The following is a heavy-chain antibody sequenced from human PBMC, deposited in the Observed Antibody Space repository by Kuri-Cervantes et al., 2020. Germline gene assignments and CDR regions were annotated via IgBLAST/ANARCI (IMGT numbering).Heavy chain of an antibody. J-gene: IGHJ5*02. V-gene: IGHV3-7*01. CDR3: ARDRTGEGWFDP. D-gene: IGHD7-27*01. Sequence: GASLKISCAASGFTFSSYWMSWVRQAPGKGLEWVANIKQDGSEKYYVDSVKGRFTISRDNSKNTLYLQMNSLRAEDTAVYYCARDRTGEGWFDPWGQGTLVTVSS. CDR1: GFTFSSYW. CDR2: IKQDGSEK.